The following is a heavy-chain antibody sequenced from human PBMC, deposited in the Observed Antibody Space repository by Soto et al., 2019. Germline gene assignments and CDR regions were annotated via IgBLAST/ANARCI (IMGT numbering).Heavy chain of an antibody. CDR2: ISAYNGNT. CDR1: GYTFTSYD. V-gene: IGHV1-18*04. CDR3: ARDLGPMVYAIGYYFDY. J-gene: IGHJ4*02. Sequence: QVQLVQSGAEVKKPGASVKVSCKASGYTFTSYDISWVRQAPGQGLEWMGWISAYNGNTNYAQKLQGRVTMTTDTSTSTDYMEMRSPRSDDTAVYYCARDLGPMVYAIGYYFDYWGQGTLVTGSS. D-gene: IGHD2-8*01.